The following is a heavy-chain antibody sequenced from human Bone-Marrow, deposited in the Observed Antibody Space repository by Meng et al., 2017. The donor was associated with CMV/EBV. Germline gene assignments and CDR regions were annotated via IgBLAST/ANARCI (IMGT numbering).Heavy chain of an antibody. D-gene: IGHD3-22*01. V-gene: IGHV4-34*01. Sequence: SETLSLTCAMYDGSFSGYYWTWIRQPPGKGLEWIGEINHGGSTNYNPSLKSRVTISVDTSKNQFSLKLSSVIAADTAVYYCAREGYYYDSSGYYYEYFDYWGQGTLVTVSS. J-gene: IGHJ4*02. CDR2: INHGGST. CDR3: AREGYYYDSSGYYYEYFDY. CDR1: DGSFSGYY.